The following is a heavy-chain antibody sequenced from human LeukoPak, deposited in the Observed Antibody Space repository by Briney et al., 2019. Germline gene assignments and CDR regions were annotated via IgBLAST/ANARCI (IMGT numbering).Heavy chain of an antibody. V-gene: IGHV1-2*06. CDR3: ATLVSGINY. J-gene: IGHJ4*02. D-gene: IGHD1-20*01. Sequence: ASVRVSCKASGCTFTGYYMHWVRQAPGQGLEWLGRINPKTGGSNYAQNFQGRVTMTSDTSTTTAYMELSSLNSDDTAVYYCATLVSGINYWGQGTLVTVSS. CDR2: INPKTGGS. CDR1: GCTFTGYY.